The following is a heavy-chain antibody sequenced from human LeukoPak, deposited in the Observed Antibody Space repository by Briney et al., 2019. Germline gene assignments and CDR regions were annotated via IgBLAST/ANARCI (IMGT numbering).Heavy chain of an antibody. D-gene: IGHD5-12*01. CDR1: GGSISAYY. CDR2: IDYSGNT. V-gene: IGHV4-59*03. Sequence: SETLSLTCTVPGGSISAYYWNWIRQPPGKGLEWIGNIDYSGNTNYNPSLKSRVTMSLDTSKKQLSLKLRSVTAADTAVYYCAGNNGWLPLYWGQGTLVTVSS. J-gene: IGHJ4*02. CDR3: AGNNGWLPLY.